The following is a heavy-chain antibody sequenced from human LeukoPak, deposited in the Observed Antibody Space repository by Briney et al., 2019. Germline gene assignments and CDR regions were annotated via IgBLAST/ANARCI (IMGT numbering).Heavy chain of an antibody. CDR3: ARGKVVTMVRGVIITYFDY. V-gene: IGHV1-2*02. D-gene: IGHD3-10*01. J-gene: IGHJ4*02. Sequence: ASVKVSCEASGYTFTGYYMHWVRQAPGQGLEWMGWVNPTSGGTNYAQKFQGRVTMTRDTSTSTVYMELSSLRSEDTAVYYCARGKVVTMVRGVIITYFDYWGQGTLVTVSS. CDR1: GYTFTGYY. CDR2: VNPTSGGT.